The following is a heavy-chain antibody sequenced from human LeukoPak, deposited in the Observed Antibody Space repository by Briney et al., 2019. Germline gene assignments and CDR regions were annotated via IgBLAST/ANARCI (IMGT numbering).Heavy chain of an antibody. CDR3: AKDGYSSGWYGLGFDY. Sequence: PGGSLRLSCAASGFTFSSYAMSWVRQAPGKGLEWVSAISGSGGSTYYADSVKGRFTISRDNSKNTLYLQMNSLRAEDTAVYYCAKDGYSSGWYGLGFDYWGQGTLVTVSS. J-gene: IGHJ4*02. V-gene: IGHV3-23*01. CDR1: GFTFSSYA. D-gene: IGHD6-19*01. CDR2: ISGSGGST.